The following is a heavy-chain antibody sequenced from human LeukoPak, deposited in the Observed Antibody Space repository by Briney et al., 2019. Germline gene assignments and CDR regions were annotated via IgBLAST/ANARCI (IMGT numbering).Heavy chain of an antibody. Sequence: SETLSLTCTVPGGSISSYYWSWIRQPAGKGLEWIGRIYTSGSTNYNPSLKSRVTMSVDTSKNQFSLKLSSVTAADTAVYYCARDRNWNQEDAFDIWGQGTMVTVSS. V-gene: IGHV4-4*07. CDR1: GGSISSYY. CDR3: ARDRNWNQEDAFDI. D-gene: IGHD1-1*01. CDR2: IYTSGST. J-gene: IGHJ3*02.